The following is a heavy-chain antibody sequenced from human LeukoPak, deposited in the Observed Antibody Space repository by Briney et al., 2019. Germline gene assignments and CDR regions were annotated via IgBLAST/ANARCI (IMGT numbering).Heavy chain of an antibody. CDR1: GFTFSSYW. V-gene: IGHV3-74*01. J-gene: IGHJ1*01. Sequence: PGGSLRLSCAASGFTFSSYWMHWVRQAPGKGLVWVSRINSDGSSTSYADSVKGRFTISRDNAKNTLYLQMNSLRAEDTAVYYCARRDSSGYYYGSWGYFQHWGQGTLVTVSS. CDR3: ARRDSSGYYYGSWGYFQH. D-gene: IGHD3-22*01. CDR2: INSDGSST.